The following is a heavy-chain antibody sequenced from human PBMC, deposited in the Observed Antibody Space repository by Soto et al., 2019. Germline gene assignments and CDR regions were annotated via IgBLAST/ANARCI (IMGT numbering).Heavy chain of an antibody. D-gene: IGHD3-10*01. CDR1: GFTFSSYA. V-gene: IGHV3-30-3*01. Sequence: QVQLVESGGGVVQPGRSLRLSCAASGFTFSSYAMHWVRQAPGKGLEWVAVISYDGSNKYYAGSVKGRFTISRDNSKNALYLQMNSLSAEDTAVYYCARDADYPYGFGPQDYWGQGTLVTVSS. J-gene: IGHJ4*02. CDR2: ISYDGSNK. CDR3: ARDADYPYGFGPQDY.